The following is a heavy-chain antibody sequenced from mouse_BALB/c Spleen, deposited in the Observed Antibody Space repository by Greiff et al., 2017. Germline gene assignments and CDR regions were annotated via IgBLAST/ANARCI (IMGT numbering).Heavy chain of an antibody. CDR2: IDPENGNT. CDR1: GFNIKDYY. V-gene: IGHV14-1*02. CDR3: ARRGITTAHN. J-gene: IGHJ3*01. D-gene: IGHD1-2*01. Sequence: VQLKESGAELVRPGALVKLSCKASGFNIKDYYMHWVKQRPEQGLEWIGWIDPENGNTIYDPKFQGKASITADTSSNTAYLQLSSLTSEDTAVYYCARRGITTAHNWGQGTLVTVSA.